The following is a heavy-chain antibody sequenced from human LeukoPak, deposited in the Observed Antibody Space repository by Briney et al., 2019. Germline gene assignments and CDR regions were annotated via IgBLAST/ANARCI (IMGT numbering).Heavy chain of an antibody. V-gene: IGHV4-34*01. D-gene: IGHD2-2*01. CDR3: ARWGYCSSTSCQNFDY. CDR1: GGSISSYY. Sequence: SETLSLTCTVSGGSISSYYWSWIRQPPGKGLEWIGEINHSGSINYNPSLKSRVTISVDTSKNQFSLKLSSVTAADTAVYYCARWGYCSSTSCQNFDYWGQGTLVTVSS. CDR2: INHSGSI. J-gene: IGHJ4*02.